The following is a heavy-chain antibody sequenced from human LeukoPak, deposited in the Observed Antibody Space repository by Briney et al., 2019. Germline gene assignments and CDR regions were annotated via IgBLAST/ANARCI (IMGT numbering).Heavy chain of an antibody. CDR1: GYTFTGYY. V-gene: IGHV1-2*02. J-gene: IGHJ4*02. D-gene: IGHD2-15*01. Sequence: ASVKVSCKASGYTFTGYYMHWVRQAPGQGLEWMGWINPNSGGTNYAQKFQGRVTITADKSTSTAYMELSSLRSEDTAVYYCATAPQGYCSGGSCSYFDYWGQGTLVTVSS. CDR3: ATAPQGYCSGGSCSYFDY. CDR2: INPNSGGT.